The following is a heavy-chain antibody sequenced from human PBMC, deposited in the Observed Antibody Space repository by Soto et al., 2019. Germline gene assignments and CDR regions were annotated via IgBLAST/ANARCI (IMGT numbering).Heavy chain of an antibody. CDR3: AALWFGEFSLLHP. J-gene: IGHJ5*02. V-gene: IGHV3-21*01. CDR2: ISSSSSYI. Sequence: EVQLVESGGGLVKPGGSLRLSCAASGFTFSSYSMNWVRQAPGKGLEWVSSISSSSSYIYYADSVKGRFTISRDNAKNSLYLQMNSLRAEDTAVYYCAALWFGEFSLLHPWGQGTLVTVSS. CDR1: GFTFSSYS. D-gene: IGHD3-10*01.